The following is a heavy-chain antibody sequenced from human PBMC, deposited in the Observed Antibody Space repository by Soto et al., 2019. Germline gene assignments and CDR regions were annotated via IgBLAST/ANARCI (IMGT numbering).Heavy chain of an antibody. Sequence: SETLSLTCTVSGGSVSSGSYYWSWIRQPPGKGLEWIGYIYYSGSTNYNPSLKSRVTISVDTSKNQFSLKLSSVTAADTAVYYCARHIYGDAFDYWGQGTLVTVSS. CDR3: ARHIYGDAFDY. V-gene: IGHV4-61*01. CDR1: GGSVSSGSYY. J-gene: IGHJ4*02. D-gene: IGHD4-17*01. CDR2: IYYSGST.